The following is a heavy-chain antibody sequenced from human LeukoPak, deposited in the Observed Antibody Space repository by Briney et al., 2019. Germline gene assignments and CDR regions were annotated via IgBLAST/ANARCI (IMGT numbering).Heavy chain of an antibody. D-gene: IGHD3-22*01. V-gene: IGHV4-59*01. CDR2: IYYSGST. CDR1: GGSISRYY. CDR3: AGASYVSSGVH. Sequence: SETLSLTCTVSGGSISRYYWSWIRQPPGKGLEWIGYIYYSGSTNYNPSLKSRVTISVDTSKNQFSLKLSSVTAADTAVYYCAGASYVSSGVHWGQGTLVTVSS. J-gene: IGHJ4*02.